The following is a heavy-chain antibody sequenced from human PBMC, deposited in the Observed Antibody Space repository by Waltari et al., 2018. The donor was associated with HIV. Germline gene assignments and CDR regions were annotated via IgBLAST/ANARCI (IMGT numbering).Heavy chain of an antibody. CDR1: GCTFSSYW. CDR3: ARAGRDGKLPPDY. CDR2: MNSDGSST. J-gene: IGHJ4*02. V-gene: IGHV3-74*01. D-gene: IGHD1-26*01. Sequence: EVQLVESGGGSVQPGGSLRLSCAAPGCTFSSYWMHLVRQAPGKGLVWVSRMNSDGSSTSYADSVKGRFTISRDNAKNTVYLQMSSLRAEDTAVYYCARAGRDGKLPPDYWGQGTLVTVSS.